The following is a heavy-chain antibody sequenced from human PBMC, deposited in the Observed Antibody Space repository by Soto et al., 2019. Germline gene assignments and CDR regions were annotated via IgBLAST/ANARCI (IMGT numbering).Heavy chain of an antibody. CDR1: GGCISSYY. J-gene: IGHJ4*02. V-gene: IGHV4-59*04. D-gene: IGHD5-18*01. CDR2: IYYSGST. Sequence: TLSPTCTVSGGCISSYYWSWIRQPPGKGLEWIGYIYYSGSTYYNPSLKSRVTISVDTSKNQFSLKLSSVTAADTAVYYCARAGGYSYGSFDYWGQGTLVTVSS. CDR3: ARAGGYSYGSFDY.